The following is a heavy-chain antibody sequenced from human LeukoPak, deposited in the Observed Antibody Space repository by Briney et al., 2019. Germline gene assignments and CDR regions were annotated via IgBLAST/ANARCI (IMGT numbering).Heavy chain of an antibody. Sequence: PSGTLSLTCSVSGLSLDGNYWAWVSQPPGKGLEWVGYIWLSGSSYNPSLKSRVIISVDTSKNQFSLTLSSVTAADTAVYFCARQNRGGGLTGTLGQYYYYHYMDVWGEGTTITVSS. CDR1: GLSLDGNY. D-gene: IGHD1-1*01. J-gene: IGHJ6*03. V-gene: IGHV4-59*01. CDR3: ARQNRGGGLTGTLGQYYYYHYMDV. CDR2: IWLSGSS.